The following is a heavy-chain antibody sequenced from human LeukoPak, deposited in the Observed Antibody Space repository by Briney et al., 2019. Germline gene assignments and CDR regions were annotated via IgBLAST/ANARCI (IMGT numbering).Heavy chain of an antibody. CDR3: ARGDGSSRYEY. CDR2: MNSNSGAT. J-gene: IGHJ4*02. V-gene: IGHV1-2*02. D-gene: IGHD6-13*01. Sequence: VASMKVSCKASGYTFTANYMHWVRQAPGQGLEWMGWMNSNSGATNYAQRFQGRVTMTRDTSISAAYMELRSLRYDDTAVYYCARGDGSSRYEYWGQGTMVTVSS. CDR1: GYTFTANY.